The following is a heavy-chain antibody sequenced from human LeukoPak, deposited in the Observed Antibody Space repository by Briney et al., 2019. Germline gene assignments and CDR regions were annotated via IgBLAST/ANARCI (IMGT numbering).Heavy chain of an antibody. CDR2: IYYSGST. V-gene: IGHV4-39*01. J-gene: IGHJ4*02. D-gene: IGHD3-16*01. Sequence: SETLSLTCSVSGGSISTTSNFWVWIRQPPGKGLEWIGTIYYSGSTYYNPSLKSRFTISVDTSKNQFSLRLTSVTAADTAVYYCASYPGGRNRWGTDYWGQGTLVTVSS. CDR3: ASYPGGRNRWGTDY. CDR1: GGSISTTSNF.